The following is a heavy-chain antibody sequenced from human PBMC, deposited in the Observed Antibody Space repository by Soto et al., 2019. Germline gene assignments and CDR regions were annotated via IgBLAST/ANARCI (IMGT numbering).Heavy chain of an antibody. CDR3: TSPSGGGRTVDY. CDR2: VKSKTDGGTV. V-gene: IGHV3-15*01. CDR1: GFTFSDVW. Sequence: GGSLRLSCAASGFTFSDVWMTWVRQAPGKGLEWVGRVKSKTDGGTVDYAAPVKGRFIISRDDSTSTVSLQMDSLKIEDTAVYYCTSPSGGGRTVDYWGQGTLVTVSS. D-gene: IGHD3-16*01. J-gene: IGHJ4*02.